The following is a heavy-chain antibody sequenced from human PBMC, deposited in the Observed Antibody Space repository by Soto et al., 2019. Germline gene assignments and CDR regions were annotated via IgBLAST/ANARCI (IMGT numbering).Heavy chain of an antibody. V-gene: IGHV1-46*01. J-gene: IGHJ5*02. Sequence: GASVKVSCKASGYTFTSYYMHWVRQAPGQGLEWMGIINPSGGSTSYAQKFQGRVTMTRDASTSTVYMELSSLRSEDTAVYYCASAPSITMVRGALLGFDPWGQGTLVTVSS. D-gene: IGHD3-10*01. CDR3: ASAPSITMVRGALLGFDP. CDR1: GYTFTSYY. CDR2: INPSGGST.